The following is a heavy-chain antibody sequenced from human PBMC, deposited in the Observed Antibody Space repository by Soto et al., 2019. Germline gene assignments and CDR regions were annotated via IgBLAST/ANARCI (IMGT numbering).Heavy chain of an antibody. J-gene: IGHJ4*02. Sequence: QVQLQESGPGLAKPSQTLSLTCTVSGDSINSGDYHWSWIRQPPGKGLEWIGYIYHSGRTYYNPSLKSRVLISLDTSNNHFSLMLNSVTAADTAVYYCARYYGSEVICDYWGQGTLVTVSS. CDR1: GDSINSGDYH. CDR2: IYHSGRT. D-gene: IGHD3-10*01. CDR3: ARYYGSEVICDY. V-gene: IGHV4-30-4*08.